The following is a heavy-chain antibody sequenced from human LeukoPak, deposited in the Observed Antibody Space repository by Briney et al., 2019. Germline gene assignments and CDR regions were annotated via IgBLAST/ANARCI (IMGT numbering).Heavy chain of an antibody. V-gene: IGHV1-69*01. Sequence: ASVKVSCKASGGTFSSYAISWVRQAPGQGLEWMGGIIPIFGTANYAQKFQGRATITADESTSTAYMELSSLRSEDTAVYYCARKASSTSGYAFDIWGQGTMVTVSS. CDR1: GGTFSSYA. CDR3: ARKASSTSGYAFDI. D-gene: IGHD2-2*01. CDR2: IIPIFGTA. J-gene: IGHJ3*02.